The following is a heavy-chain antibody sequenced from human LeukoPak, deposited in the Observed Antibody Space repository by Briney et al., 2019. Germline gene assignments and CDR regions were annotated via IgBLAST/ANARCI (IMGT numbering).Heavy chain of an antibody. J-gene: IGHJ4*02. D-gene: IGHD1-26*01. CDR1: GYTFTGYY. CDR2: INPNSGGT. Sequence: VASVKVSCKASGYTFTGYYMHWVRQAPGQGLEWMGWINPNSGGTNYAQKFQGRVTMTTDTSTSTTYMELRSLRSDDTAMYYCARVDSGRYYGHDYWGQGTLVTVTS. V-gene: IGHV1-2*02. CDR3: ARVDSGRYYGHDY.